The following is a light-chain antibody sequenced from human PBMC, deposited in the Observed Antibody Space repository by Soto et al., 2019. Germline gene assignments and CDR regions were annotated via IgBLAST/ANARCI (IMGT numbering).Light chain of an antibody. Sequence: EIVLTQSPATVSLSPGDRATLSCRASQSIGNSLAWYQQKPGQAPRLLIYGASSRATGIPDRFSGSGSGTDFTLTISRLEPEDFAVYYCQQYGNSPITFGQGTRLEIK. CDR3: QQYGNSPIT. V-gene: IGKV3-20*01. CDR2: GAS. CDR1: QSIGNS. J-gene: IGKJ5*01.